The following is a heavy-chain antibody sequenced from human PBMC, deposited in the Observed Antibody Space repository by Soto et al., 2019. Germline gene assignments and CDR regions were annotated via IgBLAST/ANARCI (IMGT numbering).Heavy chain of an antibody. CDR2: ISAYNGNT. D-gene: IGHD2-2*01. Sequence: GASVKVSCKASGYTFTSYGISWVRQAPGQGLEWMGWISAYNGNTNYAQKLQGRVTMTTDTSTSTAYMELRSLRSDDTAVYYCARDWVRVVVVPAAMPGWFDPWGQGTLVTVSS. V-gene: IGHV1-18*01. CDR3: ARDWVRVVVVPAAMPGWFDP. J-gene: IGHJ5*02. CDR1: GYTFTSYG.